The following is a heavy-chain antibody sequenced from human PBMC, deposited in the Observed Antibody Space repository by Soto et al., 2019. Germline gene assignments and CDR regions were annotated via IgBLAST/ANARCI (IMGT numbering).Heavy chain of an antibody. CDR1: GFTFSSYA. Sequence: QVQLVESGGGVVQPGRSLRLSCAASGFTFSSYAMHWVRQAPGKGLEWVAVISYDGSNKYYADSVKGRFTISRDNSKNTLYLQMNSLRAEDTAVYYCARGGKNYYGSGSYPVDYWGQGTLVTVSS. CDR3: ARGGKNYYGSGSYPVDY. CDR2: ISYDGSNK. V-gene: IGHV3-30-3*01. J-gene: IGHJ4*02. D-gene: IGHD3-10*01.